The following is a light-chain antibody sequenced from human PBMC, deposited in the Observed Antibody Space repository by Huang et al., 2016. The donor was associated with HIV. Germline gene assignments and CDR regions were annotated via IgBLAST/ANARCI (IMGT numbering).Light chain of an antibody. J-gene: IGKJ1*01. CDR2: AGS. CDR3: QQSHNMPWT. V-gene: IGKV1-39*01. CDR1: QTIYSY. Sequence: DIQMTQSPSSLSASVGDRVTITCRASQTIYSYFNWYQQKPGKAAKLLIYAGSSLQSEVSSRFSGSGSGTDFSLTITSLQPEDFATYYCQQSHNMPWTFGQGTKVEIK.